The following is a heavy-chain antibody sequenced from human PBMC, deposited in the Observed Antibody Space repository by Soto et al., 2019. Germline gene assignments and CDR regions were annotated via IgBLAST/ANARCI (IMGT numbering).Heavy chain of an antibody. D-gene: IGHD3-3*01. CDR1: GFTFSNYA. Sequence: GGSLRLSCAASGFTFSNYAMRWVRQAPGKGLEWVSVISGSGGRTYYADSVKGRFTISRDNSKNTLYLQMNSLRAEDTAVYYCARDSRTYYDFWSGSLRINWFDPWGQGTLVTVSS. J-gene: IGHJ5*02. V-gene: IGHV3-23*01. CDR3: ARDSRTYYDFWSGSLRINWFDP. CDR2: ISGSGGRT.